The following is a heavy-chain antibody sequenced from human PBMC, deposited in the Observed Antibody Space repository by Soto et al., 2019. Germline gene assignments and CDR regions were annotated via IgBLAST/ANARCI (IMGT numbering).Heavy chain of an antibody. CDR3: ATMGVYCSSTSCYAWFDP. Sequence: SVKVSCKASGGTFSSYTISWVRQAPGQGLEWMGRIIPILGIANYAQKFQGRVTITADKSTSTAYMELSSLRSEDTAVYYCATMGVYCSSTSCYAWFDPWGQGTLVTVSS. CDR2: IIPILGIA. D-gene: IGHD2-2*01. V-gene: IGHV1-69*02. J-gene: IGHJ5*02. CDR1: GGTFSSYT.